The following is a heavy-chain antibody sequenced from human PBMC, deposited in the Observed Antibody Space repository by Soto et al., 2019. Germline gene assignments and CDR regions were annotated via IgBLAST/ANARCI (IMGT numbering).Heavy chain of an antibody. CDR3: ASKHIVVVTAILRSDAFDI. CDR1: GGSISSSNW. Sequence: ETLSLTCAVSGGSISSSNWWSWVRQPPGKGLEWIGEIYHSGSTNYNPSLKSRVTISVDKSKNQFSLKLSSVTAADTAVYYCASKHIVVVTAILRSDAFDIWGQGTMVTVSS. D-gene: IGHD2-21*02. J-gene: IGHJ3*02. V-gene: IGHV4-4*02. CDR2: IYHSGST.